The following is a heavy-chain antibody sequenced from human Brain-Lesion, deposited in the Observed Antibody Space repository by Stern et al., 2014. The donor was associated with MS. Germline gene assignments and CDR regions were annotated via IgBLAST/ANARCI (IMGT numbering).Heavy chain of an antibody. J-gene: IGHJ4*02. CDR3: ATLSPGAGGNYYRHFDY. V-gene: IGHV1-24*01. Sequence: MQLVESGAEVKKPGASVKVSCKVSGYTLTELSMHWVRQAPRKGLEWMGGFDPEDDETIYAQKFQGRVTMTEDTSTDTAYMELSSLRSEDTAVYYCATLSPGAGGNYYRHFDYWGQGTLVTVSS. D-gene: IGHD1-26*01. CDR2: FDPEDDET. CDR1: GYTLTELS.